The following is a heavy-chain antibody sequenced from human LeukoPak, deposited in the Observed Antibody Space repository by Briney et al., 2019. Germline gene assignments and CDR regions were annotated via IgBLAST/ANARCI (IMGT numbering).Heavy chain of an antibody. CDR2: IYHSGST. V-gene: IGHV4-30-2*01. D-gene: IGHD2/OR15-2a*01. Sequence: PSQTLSLTCTVSGGSISSGGYYWRWLRHPPGMGLEWIGYIYHSGSTYQSPSLKSRVTISVDTSKNQFSLKLISVAAADTPVYYCGRDDSMAIDYWGQGTLVTASS. J-gene: IGHJ4*02. CDR3: GRDDSMAIDY. CDR1: GGSISSGGYY.